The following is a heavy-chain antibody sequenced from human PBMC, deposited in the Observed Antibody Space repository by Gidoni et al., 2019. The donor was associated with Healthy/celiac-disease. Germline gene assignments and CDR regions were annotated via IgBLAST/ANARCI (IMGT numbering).Heavy chain of an antibody. CDR3: ARGSTVVRSFDY. D-gene: IGHD4-17*01. CDR1: GGSFSGYY. J-gene: IGHJ4*02. V-gene: IGHV4-34*01. Sequence: QVQLQQWGAGLLKPSETLSLTCAVYGGSFSGYYWSWIRQPPGKGLEWIGEIKHSGSTNYNPSLKSRVTISVDTSKNQFSLKLSSVTAADTAVYYCARGSTVVRSFDYWGQGTLVTVSS. CDR2: IKHSGST.